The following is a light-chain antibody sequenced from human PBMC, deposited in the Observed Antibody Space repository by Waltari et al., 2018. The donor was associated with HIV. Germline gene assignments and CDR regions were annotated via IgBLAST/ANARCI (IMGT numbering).Light chain of an antibody. V-gene: IGLV3-19*01. CDR1: SLRSYY. CDR2: DKN. CDR3: HSRDSSGDHLV. Sequence: SSEMTQDPAVSVALGQTVRITCQGDSLRSYYASWYQQKPGRAPVLLIFDKNHRPSGIPDRFSGSTSGNTASLTITGIQAEDEAEYYCHSRDSSGDHLVFGGGTNLPVL. J-gene: IGLJ3*02.